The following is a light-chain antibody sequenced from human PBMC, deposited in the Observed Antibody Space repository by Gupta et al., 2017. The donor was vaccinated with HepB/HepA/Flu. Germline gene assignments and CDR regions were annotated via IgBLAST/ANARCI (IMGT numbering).Light chain of an antibody. Sequence: QSVLTQPPSVSAASGQKVTISCSGSSTNIGNNYVSWYQQLPGTAPQLLISQNNERPSGIPDRFSGSRSGVSATLSITGLQTGDEAEYYCGTWDNGLIAYVFGSGTQVTVL. J-gene: IGLJ1*01. CDR3: GTWDNGLIAYV. V-gene: IGLV1-51*02. CDR1: STNIGNNY. CDR2: QNN.